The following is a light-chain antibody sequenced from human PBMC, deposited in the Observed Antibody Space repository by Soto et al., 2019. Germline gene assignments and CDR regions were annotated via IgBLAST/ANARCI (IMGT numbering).Light chain of an antibody. CDR1: RSDIGSYNY. V-gene: IGLV2-14*01. J-gene: IGLJ1*01. Sequence: QSVLTQPASVSGSPGQSITISCSGTRSDIGSYNYVAWYQQFPGKTPKILIYGVSNRPSGVSSRFSGSKSGNTASLTISGLQAEDEADYYCISYTGSRTSYVFGRGEKGNVL. CDR3: ISYTGSRTSYV. CDR2: GVS.